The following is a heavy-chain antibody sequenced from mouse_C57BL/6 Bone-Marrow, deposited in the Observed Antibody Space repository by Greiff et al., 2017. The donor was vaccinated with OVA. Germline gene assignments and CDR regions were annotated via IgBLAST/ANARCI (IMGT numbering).Heavy chain of an antibody. CDR2: ISSGSSTI. Sequence: EVKLVESGGGLVKPGGSLKLSCAASGFTFSDYGMHCVRQAPDKGLEWVAYISSGSSTIYYADTVKGRFTISRDNAKNTLFLQMTSLRSEDTAMYYCARGYYGSSYWYFDVWGTGTTVTVSS. V-gene: IGHV5-17*01. CDR3: ARGYYGSSYWYFDV. J-gene: IGHJ1*03. D-gene: IGHD1-1*01. CDR1: GFTFSDYG.